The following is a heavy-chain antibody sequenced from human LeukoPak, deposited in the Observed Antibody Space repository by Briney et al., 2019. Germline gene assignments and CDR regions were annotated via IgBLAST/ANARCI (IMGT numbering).Heavy chain of an antibody. V-gene: IGHV3-21*01. CDR3: ARGGGFGEPFDY. Sequence: PGGSLRLSCAASGLTFSSYSMNWVRQAPGKGLEWVSSISSSSSYIYYADSVKGRFTISRDNAKNSLYLQMNSLRAEDTAVYYCARGGGFGEPFDYWGQGTLVTVSS. D-gene: IGHD3-10*01. CDR1: GLTFSSYS. J-gene: IGHJ4*02. CDR2: ISSSSSYI.